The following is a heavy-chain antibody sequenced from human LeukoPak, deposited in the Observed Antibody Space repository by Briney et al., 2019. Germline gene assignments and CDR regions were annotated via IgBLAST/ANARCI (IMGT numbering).Heavy chain of an antibody. CDR3: VREYCSGGSCSGLNWFDP. J-gene: IGHJ5*02. CDR1: GGSISSDY. Sequence: SETLSLTCTVSGGSISSDYWSWIRQPPGEGLEWIGYIHYSGGTNYNPSLKSRVTMSVDMSKNQFSLKLSSVTAADTAVYYCVREYCSGGSCSGLNWFDPWGQGTLVTVSS. D-gene: IGHD2-15*01. V-gene: IGHV4-59*01. CDR2: IHYSGGT.